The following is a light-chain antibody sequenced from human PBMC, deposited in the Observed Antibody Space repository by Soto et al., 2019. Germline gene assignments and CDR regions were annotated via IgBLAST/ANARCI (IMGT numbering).Light chain of an antibody. CDR3: QQYGSSPWT. J-gene: IGKJ1*01. Sequence: EIVLTQSPGTLSLSPGERATLSCRASQSVSSSYLVWYQQKPGQAPMLLIYGASSRATGIPDRFSGSGSGTDFTLTISRLETEDFAVYYCQQYGSSPWTFGQGTRVEIK. V-gene: IGKV3-20*01. CDR1: QSVSSSY. CDR2: GAS.